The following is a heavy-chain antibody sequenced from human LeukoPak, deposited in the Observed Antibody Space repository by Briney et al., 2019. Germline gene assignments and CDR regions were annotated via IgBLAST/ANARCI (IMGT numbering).Heavy chain of an antibody. CDR3: ARELGSGSFDY. D-gene: IGHD6-19*01. Sequence: GRSLRLSCAASGFTVSSNYMSWVRQAPGKGLEWVSVIYSGGSTYYADSVKGRFTISRDNSKNTLYLQMNSLRAEDTAVYYCARELGSGSFDYWGQGTLVTVSS. V-gene: IGHV3-53*01. CDR1: GFTVSSNY. CDR2: IYSGGST. J-gene: IGHJ4*02.